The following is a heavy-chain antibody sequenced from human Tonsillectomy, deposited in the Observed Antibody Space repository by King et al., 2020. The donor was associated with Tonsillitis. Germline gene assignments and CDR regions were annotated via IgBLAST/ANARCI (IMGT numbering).Heavy chain of an antibody. CDR1: DDSITGYY. V-gene: IGHV4-4*07. J-gene: IGHJ4*02. CDR3: ARDYYDTSGYSSFYFDY. D-gene: IGHD3-22*01. Sequence: VQLQESGPGLVKPSETLSLTCTVSDDSITGYYWSWIRQPAGKGLEWIGRVYSSGSTNYNPSLKSRFTMSVDTSKNQFSLRLNSLTAADSAVYYCARDYYDTSGYSSFYFDYWGQGILVTVSS. CDR2: VYSSGST.